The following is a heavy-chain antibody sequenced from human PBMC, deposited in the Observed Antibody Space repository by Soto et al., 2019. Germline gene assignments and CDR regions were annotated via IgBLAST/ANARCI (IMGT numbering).Heavy chain of an antibody. J-gene: IGHJ4*02. V-gene: IGHV3-23*01. CDR1: GFTFNNYA. D-gene: IGHD2-2*01. CDR2: ITDSGDDT. CDR3: AKLGSSSWSPHYYFDY. Sequence: EVQLLEPGGGLVQPGGSLRLSCAASGFTFNNYAMGWVRQAPGKGLEWVSAITDSGDDTYYIDSVKGRFTISRDNSKSTLYLQMNSLRAEDTAIYYCAKLGSSSWSPHYYFDYWGQGTLVTVSS.